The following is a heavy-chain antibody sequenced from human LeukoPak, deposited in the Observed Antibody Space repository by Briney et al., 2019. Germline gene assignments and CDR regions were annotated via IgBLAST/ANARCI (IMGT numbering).Heavy chain of an antibody. V-gene: IGHV4-59*12. CDR2: IYYSGST. J-gene: IGHJ4*02. Sequence: SETLSLTCTVSGGSISSYYWSWIRQPPGKGLEWIGYIYYSGSTYYNPSLKSRVTISVDTSKNQFSLKLSSVTAADTAVYYCASPKYSSSWTIFDYWGQGTLVTVSS. D-gene: IGHD6-13*01. CDR3: ASPKYSSSWTIFDY. CDR1: GGSISSYY.